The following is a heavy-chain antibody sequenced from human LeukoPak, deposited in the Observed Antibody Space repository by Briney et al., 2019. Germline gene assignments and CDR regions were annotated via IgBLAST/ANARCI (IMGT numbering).Heavy chain of an antibody. CDR2: IYPGDSDT. Sequence: GESLKISCKGSGYSFATYWIGWVRQMPGKGLEWMGIIYPGDSDTRYSPSFQGQVTISADKSISTAYLQWSSLKASDTAMYFCASTLSISNGYYQWPDAFDFWGQGTMVTVSS. CDR3: ASTLSISNGYYQWPDAFDF. J-gene: IGHJ3*01. CDR1: GYSFATYW. D-gene: IGHD3-9*01. V-gene: IGHV5-51*01.